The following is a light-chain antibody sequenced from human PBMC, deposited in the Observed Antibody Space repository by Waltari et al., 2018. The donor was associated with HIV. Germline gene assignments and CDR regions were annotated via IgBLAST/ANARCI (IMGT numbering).Light chain of an antibody. CDR2: GNI. CDR1: SSNFGAGYD. Sequence: QSVLTQPPSVSGAPGQRVTISCTGSSSNFGAGYDVPWYQQVPGTATKLLIYGNIERRSGVPERFSGSKSGTSASLVISGLQAEDEGYYYCQSYDTRQSGSKVFGGGTKLTVL. CDR3: QSYDTRQSGSKV. V-gene: IGLV1-40*01. J-gene: IGLJ3*02.